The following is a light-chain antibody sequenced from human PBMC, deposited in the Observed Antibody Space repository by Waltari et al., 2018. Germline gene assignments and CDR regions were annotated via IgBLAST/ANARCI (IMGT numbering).Light chain of an antibody. CDR2: GAS. CDR3: QHYVRLPVT. CDR1: QSVGMS. J-gene: IGKJ1*01. V-gene: IGKV3-20*01. Sequence: EIVLTQSPGTLSLSPGARATLSCWASQSVGMSLAWYQQQRGQAPRLLIYGASTRATGIPDRCSGSGSGTDFSLTISRLEPEDFAVYYCQHYVRLPVTFGQGTKVEI.